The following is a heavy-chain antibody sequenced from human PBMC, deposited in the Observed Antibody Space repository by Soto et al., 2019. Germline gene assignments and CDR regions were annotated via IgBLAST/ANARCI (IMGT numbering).Heavy chain of an antibody. Sequence: PSETLSLTCTVSGGSISSGGYYWSWIRQHPGKGLEWIGYIYYSGSTYYNPSLKSRVTISVDTSKNQFSLKLSSVTAADTAVYYCATYSSSWIGMVDYWGQGTLVTVSS. V-gene: IGHV4-31*03. CDR1: GGSISSGGYY. J-gene: IGHJ4*02. D-gene: IGHD6-13*01. CDR3: ATYSSSWIGMVDY. CDR2: IYYSGST.